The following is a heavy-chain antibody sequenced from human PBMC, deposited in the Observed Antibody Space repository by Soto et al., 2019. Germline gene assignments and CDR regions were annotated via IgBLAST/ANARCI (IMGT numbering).Heavy chain of an antibody. CDR3: ARVSSLTIFGVVSNYYYYGMDV. CDR2: IYSGGST. J-gene: IGHJ6*02. D-gene: IGHD3-3*01. Sequence: GGSLRLSCAASGFTVSSNYMSWVRQAPGKGLEWVSVIYSGGSTYYADSVKGRFTISRDNSKNTLYLQMNSLRAEDTAVYYCARVSSLTIFGVVSNYYYYGMDVWGQGTTVTVSS. CDR1: GFTVSSNY. V-gene: IGHV3-53*01.